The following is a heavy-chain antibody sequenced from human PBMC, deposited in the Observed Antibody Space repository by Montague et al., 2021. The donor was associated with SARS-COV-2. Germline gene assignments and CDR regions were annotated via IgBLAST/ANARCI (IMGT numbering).Heavy chain of an antibody. CDR2: ISIGGST. V-gene: IGHV4-61*02. CDR1: GGSISSGSYY. J-gene: IGHJ4*02. D-gene: IGHD6-19*01. Sequence: TLSLTYTVSGGSISSGSYYWSWIRQPAGKGLEWIGRISIGGSTNYNPSLKSRVTISVDTSKNQFSLKLSSVTAADTAVYYCARDIAVAGLFDYWGQGTLVTVSS. CDR3: ARDIAVAGLFDY.